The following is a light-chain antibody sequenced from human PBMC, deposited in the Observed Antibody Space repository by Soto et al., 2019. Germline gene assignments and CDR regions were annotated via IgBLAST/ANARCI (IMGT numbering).Light chain of an antibody. V-gene: IGKV3-15*01. CDR2: AAS. Sequence: EIVMTQSPATLSVSPGERATLSCRASQHIGTNLAWFQQKPGQAPRLLIYAASIRATDFPARFSGSGSGTEFTLTISDLQSDDFALYFCQQYKNWPPWTFGHGTKVEIK. CDR3: QQYKNWPPWT. CDR1: QHIGTN. J-gene: IGKJ1*01.